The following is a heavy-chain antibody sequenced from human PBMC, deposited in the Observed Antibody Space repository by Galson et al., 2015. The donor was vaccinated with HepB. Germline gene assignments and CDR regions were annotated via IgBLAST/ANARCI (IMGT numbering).Heavy chain of an antibody. CDR1: GFIFSNYN. J-gene: IGHJ4*02. Sequence: SLRLSCAASGFIFSNYNMNWVRQAPGKGLEWVSLISSSNNYIYYADSVKGRFTISRDNAKNSLYLQMNNLRPEDTAVYYCARDLSSGWYIEYWGQGTLVTVSS. CDR2: ISSSNNYI. V-gene: IGHV3-21*01. D-gene: IGHD6-19*01. CDR3: ARDLSSGWYIEY.